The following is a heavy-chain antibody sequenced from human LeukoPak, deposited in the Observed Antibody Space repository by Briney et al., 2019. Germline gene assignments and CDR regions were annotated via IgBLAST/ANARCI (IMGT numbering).Heavy chain of an antibody. J-gene: IGHJ5*02. D-gene: IGHD2-15*01. CDR2: IYYSGST. V-gene: IGHV4-30-4*01. CDR1: GGSISSGDYY. Sequence: PSETLSLTCTVSGGSISSGDYYWSWIRQPPGKGLEWIVYIYYSGSTYYNPSLKSRVTISVDTSKNQFSLKLSSVNAADTAVYYCARDPDWYCSGGSCYPSAWGQGTLVTVSS. CDR3: ARDPDWYCSGGSCYPSA.